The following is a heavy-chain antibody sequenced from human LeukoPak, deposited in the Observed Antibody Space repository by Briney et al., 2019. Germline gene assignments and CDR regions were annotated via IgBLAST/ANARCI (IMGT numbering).Heavy chain of an antibody. CDR2: ISAYNGNT. J-gene: IGHJ4*02. CDR3: ARDPYYYDSSVYYVSPIDY. D-gene: IGHD3-22*01. V-gene: IGHV1-18*01. CDR1: GYTFTSYG. Sequence: GASVKVSCKASGYTFTSYGISWVRQAPGQGLEWMGWISAYNGNTNYAQKLQGRVTMTTDTSTSTAYMELRSLRSDDTAVYYCARDPYYYDSSVYYVSPIDYWDQGTLVTVSS.